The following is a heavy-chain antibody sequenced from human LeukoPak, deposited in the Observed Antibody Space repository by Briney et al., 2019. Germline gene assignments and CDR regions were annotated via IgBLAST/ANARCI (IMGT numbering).Heavy chain of an antibody. CDR1: GFIFSTYG. D-gene: IGHD2-2*01. CDR3: AKRRGYHLLHPAVGAFDI. V-gene: IGHV3-30*02. Sequence: GGSLRLSCAASGFIFSTYGMHWVRQAPGKGLEWVAFIRYDGSNKYYADSVKGRFTISRDNSKNTLYLQMNSLRAEDTAVFYCAKRRGYHLLHPAVGAFDIWGQGTMVTVSS. J-gene: IGHJ3*02. CDR2: IRYDGSNK.